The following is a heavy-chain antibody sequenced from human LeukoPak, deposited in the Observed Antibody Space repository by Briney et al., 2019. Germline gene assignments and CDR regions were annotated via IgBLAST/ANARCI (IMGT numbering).Heavy chain of an antibody. CDR1: GGSISSGSFY. D-gene: IGHD3-22*01. Sequence: SETLSLTCTVSGGSISSGSFYWIWLRQPTGKGREWIGRIYTSGSTNYNPSLKSRVTISVDTSKNQFSLKLSSVTAADTAVYYCARASHYYDSSGYYVDAFDIWGQGTMVTVSS. V-gene: IGHV4-61*02. CDR3: ARASHYYDSSGYYVDAFDI. CDR2: IYTSGST. J-gene: IGHJ3*02.